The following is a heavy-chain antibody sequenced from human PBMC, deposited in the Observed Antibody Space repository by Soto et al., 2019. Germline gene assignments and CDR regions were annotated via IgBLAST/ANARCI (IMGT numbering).Heavy chain of an antibody. Sequence: GGSLRLSCAASGFTVSSNYMSWVRQAPGKGLEWVSVIYSGGSTYYADSVKGRFTISRDNSKNTLYLQTNSLRAEDTAVYYCARVVVAAIAWYFDLWGRGTLVTVSS. D-gene: IGHD2-15*01. J-gene: IGHJ2*01. CDR3: ARVVVAAIAWYFDL. V-gene: IGHV3-53*01. CDR1: GFTVSSNY. CDR2: IYSGGST.